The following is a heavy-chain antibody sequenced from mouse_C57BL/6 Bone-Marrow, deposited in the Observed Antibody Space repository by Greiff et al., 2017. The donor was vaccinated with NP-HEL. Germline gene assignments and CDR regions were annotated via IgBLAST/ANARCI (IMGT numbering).Heavy chain of an antibody. Sequence: QVQLQQFGAELMKPGASAKLSCKATGYTFTGYWIEWVKQRLGHGLEWIGEILPGSGSTNYNEMFTGKATFTANTSTNTDNMQLSSLATEDAASYYCARPLFAYWGQGALVTVSA. J-gene: IGHJ3*01. V-gene: IGHV1-9*01. CDR3: ARPLFAY. CDR1: GYTFTGYW. CDR2: ILPGSGST.